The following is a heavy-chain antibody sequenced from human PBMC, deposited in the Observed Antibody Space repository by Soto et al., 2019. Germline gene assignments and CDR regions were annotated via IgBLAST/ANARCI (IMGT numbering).Heavy chain of an antibody. CDR3: AKNYYDFWSGYPSDY. D-gene: IGHD3-3*01. CDR2: ISYDGSNK. V-gene: IGHV3-30*18. CDR1: GFTFSSYG. J-gene: IGHJ4*02. Sequence: GGSLRLSCAASGFTFSSYGMHWVRQAPGKGLEWVAVISYDGSNKYYADSVKGRFTISRDNSKNTLYLQMNSLRAEDTAVYYCAKNYYDFWSGYPSDYWGQGTLVTVSS.